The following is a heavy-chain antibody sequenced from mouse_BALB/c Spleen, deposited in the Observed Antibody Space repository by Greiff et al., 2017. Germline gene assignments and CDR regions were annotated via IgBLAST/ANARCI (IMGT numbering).Heavy chain of an antibody. CDR3: ARGGEGFDD. V-gene: IGHV5-17*02. J-gene: IGHJ2*01. CDR1: GFTFSSFG. Sequence: EVKVVESGGGLVQPGGSRKLSCAASGFTFSSFGMHWVRQAPEKGLEWVAYISSGSSTIYYADTVKGRFTISRDNPKNTLFLQMTSLRSEDTAMYYCARGGEGFDDWGQGTTLTVSS. CDR2: ISSGSSTI.